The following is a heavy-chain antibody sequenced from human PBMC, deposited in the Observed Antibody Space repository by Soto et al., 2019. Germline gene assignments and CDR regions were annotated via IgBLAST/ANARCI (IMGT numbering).Heavy chain of an antibody. V-gene: IGHV3-73*02. CDR2: IRNKASNYAT. Sequence: EVQLVESGGGLVQPGGSLKLSCAASGFTFSDSAFHWVRQASGKGLEWVGRIRNKASNYATSYAASVKGRFTISRDDSKNTAYLQMNSLKTEDMAVYYCTRVEATPFDYWGQGTLVTVSS. J-gene: IGHJ4*02. D-gene: IGHD1-26*01. CDR3: TRVEATPFDY. CDR1: GFTFSDSA.